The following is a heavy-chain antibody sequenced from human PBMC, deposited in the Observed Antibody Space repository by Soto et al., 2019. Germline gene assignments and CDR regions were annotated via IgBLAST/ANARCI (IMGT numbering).Heavy chain of an antibody. J-gene: IGHJ6*02. Sequence: QVQLVESGGGVVQPGRSLRLSCAASGFTFSSYGTHWVRQAPGKGLEWVAVISYDGSNKYYADSVKGRFTISRDNSKNTLYLQMNSLRFLEWLAFYGMDVWGQGTTVTVSS. CDR2: ISYDGSNK. V-gene: IGHV3-30*03. D-gene: IGHD3-3*01. CDR3: MDV. CDR1: GFTFSSYG.